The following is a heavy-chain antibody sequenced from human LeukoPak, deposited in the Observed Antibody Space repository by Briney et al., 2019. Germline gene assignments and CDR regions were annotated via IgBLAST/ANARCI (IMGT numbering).Heavy chain of an antibody. CDR2: IWYDGSNK. V-gene: IGHV3-33*01. J-gene: IGHJ5*02. Sequence: PGGSLRLSCAASGFTFSSYGMRWVRQAPGKGLEWVAVIWYDGSNKYYADSVKGRFTISRDNSKNTLYLQMNSLRAEDTAVYYCARGSPLMYYDILTGTSEYNWFDPWGQGTLVTVSS. CDR1: GFTFSSYG. D-gene: IGHD3-9*01. CDR3: ARGSPLMYYDILTGTSEYNWFDP.